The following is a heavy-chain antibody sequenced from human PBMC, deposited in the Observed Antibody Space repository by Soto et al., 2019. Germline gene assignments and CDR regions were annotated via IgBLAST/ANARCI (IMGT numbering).Heavy chain of an antibody. J-gene: IGHJ3*02. V-gene: IGHV3-23*01. CDR2: ISGSGTNT. CDR3: ARLWSDAFDI. Sequence: EVQLLESGGGLIQPGGSLRLSCAASGFTFNTYAMSWVRQAPGKGLEWVSSISGSGTNTYYADSVKGRFTISRDNSKNTLYLQVNGLRAEDTAIYYCARLWSDAFDIWGQGTMVAVSS. D-gene: IGHD3-10*01. CDR1: GFTFNTYA.